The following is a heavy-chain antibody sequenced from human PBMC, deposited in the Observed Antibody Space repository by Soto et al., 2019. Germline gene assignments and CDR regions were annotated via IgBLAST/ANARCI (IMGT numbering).Heavy chain of an antibody. J-gene: IGHJ5*02. Sequence: LRLSCAASGFTFSSYAMSWVRQGPGKGLEWVSSISGGGGSTSYADSVKGRFTISRDNSKNTLYLHMNSLRAEDTAVYYCAKCPIVAGTPIWFDPWGQGTLVT. D-gene: IGHD2-15*01. V-gene: IGHV3-23*01. CDR3: AKCPIVAGTPIWFDP. CDR2: ISGGGGST. CDR1: GFTFSSYA.